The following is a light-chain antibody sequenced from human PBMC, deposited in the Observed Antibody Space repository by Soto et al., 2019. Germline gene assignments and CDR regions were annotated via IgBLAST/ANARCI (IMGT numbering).Light chain of an antibody. J-gene: IGKJ4*01. CDR3: HQYFRSPIT. Sequence: DIGMAQSPDSLAVSLGERATINCKSSQSFLYGSNNHNFLAWYQQKPGQPPKLLIYWATTRESGVPDRFSGSGSGTDFTLTVSGLQAEDVAIYYCHQYFRSPITFGGGTKV. CDR1: QSFLYGSNNHNF. CDR2: WAT. V-gene: IGKV4-1*01.